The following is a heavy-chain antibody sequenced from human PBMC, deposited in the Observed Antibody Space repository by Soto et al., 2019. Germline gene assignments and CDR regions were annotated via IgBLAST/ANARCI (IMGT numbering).Heavy chain of an antibody. J-gene: IGHJ4*02. CDR2: ISAYNGNT. CDR1: GYTFTSYG. CDR3: PSALHDFWSGSPHDYYFDY. V-gene: IGHV1-18*01. D-gene: IGHD3-3*01. Sequence: QVQLVQSGAEVKKPGASVKVSCKASGYTFTSYGISWVRQAPGQGLEWMGWISAYNGNTNYAQKLQGRVTMTTDTSTSTAYMELRSLRSDDTAVYYCPSALHDFWSGSPHDYYFDYWGQGTLVTVSS.